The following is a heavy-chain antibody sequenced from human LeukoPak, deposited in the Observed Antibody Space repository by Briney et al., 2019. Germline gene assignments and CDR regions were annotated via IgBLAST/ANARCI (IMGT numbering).Heavy chain of an antibody. CDR3: ARARPGIAARPDWFDP. Sequence: PSETLSLTCTVSGGSISSGGYYWSWIRQRPGKGLEWIGYIYYSGSTYYNPSLKSRVTISVDTSKNQFSLELSSVTAADTAVYYCARARPGIAARPDWFDPWGQGTLVTVSS. D-gene: IGHD6-6*01. CDR1: GGSISSGGYY. CDR2: IYYSGST. V-gene: IGHV4-31*03. J-gene: IGHJ5*02.